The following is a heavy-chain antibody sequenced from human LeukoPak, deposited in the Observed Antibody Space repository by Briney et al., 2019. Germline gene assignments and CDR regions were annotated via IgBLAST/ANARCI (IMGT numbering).Heavy chain of an antibody. CDR3: ARARLSIVRGITNFDY. Sequence: SETLSLTCTVSGGSISSSTYYWGWIRQPPGKGLEWMGSINYSGSTFYNPSLKSRVTISVDTSKNQFSLILSSVTAADTAVYFCARARLSIVRGITNFDYWGQGTVVTVSS. J-gene: IGHJ4*02. D-gene: IGHD3-10*01. CDR1: GGSISSSTYY. CDR2: INYSGST. V-gene: IGHV4-39*01.